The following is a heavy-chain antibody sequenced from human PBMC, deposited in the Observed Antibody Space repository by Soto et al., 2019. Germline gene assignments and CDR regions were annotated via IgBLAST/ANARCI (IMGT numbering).Heavy chain of an antibody. CDR3: ARSSGTYPPSRYYYGLDV. J-gene: IGHJ6*02. D-gene: IGHD1-26*01. V-gene: IGHV1-18*01. Sequence: QVQLVQSGPEVKKPGASVKVSCKASGYTFTCYGFSWVRQAPGQGLEWMGWISAHNGDTIYAQKFQDRITMTTDTSTNTAYLELRSLKSGDTAVFYCARSSGTYPPSRYYYGLDVWGQGTTVTVSS. CDR2: ISAHNGDT. CDR1: GYTFTCYG.